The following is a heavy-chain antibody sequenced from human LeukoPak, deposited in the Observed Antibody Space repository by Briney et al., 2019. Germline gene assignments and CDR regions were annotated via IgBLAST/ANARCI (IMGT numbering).Heavy chain of an antibody. Sequence: QPGRSLRLSCAASGFTFSSYGMHWVRQAPGKGLEWVAVISYDGSNKYYADSVKGRFTTSRDNSKNTLYLQMNSLRAEDTAVYYCAKDADSSGPVGYFDYWGQGTLVTVSS. D-gene: IGHD3-22*01. CDR3: AKDADSSGPVGYFDY. J-gene: IGHJ4*02. CDR2: ISYDGSNK. V-gene: IGHV3-30*18. CDR1: GFTFSSYG.